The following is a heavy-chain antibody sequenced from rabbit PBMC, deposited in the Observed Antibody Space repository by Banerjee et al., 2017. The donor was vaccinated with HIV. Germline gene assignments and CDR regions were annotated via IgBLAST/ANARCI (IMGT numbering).Heavy chain of an antibody. Sequence: QSLEESGGDLVQPGGSLTLSCKASGFDFSSYYMSWVRQAPGKGLEWIACINTSSGNTVYASWAKGRFTISKTSSTTVTLQMTSLTAADTATYFCARNGNLWGPGTLVTVS. J-gene: IGHJ4*01. CDR1: GFDFSSYY. CDR2: INTSSGNT. CDR3: ARNGNL. D-gene: IGHD3-1*01. V-gene: IGHV1S40*01.